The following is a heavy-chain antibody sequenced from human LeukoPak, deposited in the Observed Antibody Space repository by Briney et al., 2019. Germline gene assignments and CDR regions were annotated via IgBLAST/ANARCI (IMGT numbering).Heavy chain of an antibody. V-gene: IGHV3-15*05. J-gene: IGHJ3*02. CDR1: GSTFSKAW. D-gene: IGHD4-17*01. CDR2: IRSKADGGTT. Sequence: GGSLRLSCAASGSTFSKAWMTWVRQAPGKGLEWVGRIRSKADGGTTDYAAPVEGRFTISRDDSQNTLYLQMNSLKSEDTAVYYCTTPYGGAFHIWGQGTMVTVSS. CDR3: TTPYGGAFHI.